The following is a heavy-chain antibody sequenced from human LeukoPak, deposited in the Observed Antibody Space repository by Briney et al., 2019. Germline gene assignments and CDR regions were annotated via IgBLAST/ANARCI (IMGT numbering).Heavy chain of an antibody. D-gene: IGHD6-13*01. J-gene: IGHJ6*03. CDR1: GFTFNRYA. Sequence: GGSLRLSCAASGFTFNRYAMNWVRQAPGKGLEWVAFIWYDGSNKYYADSVKGRFTISRDNSKNTLYLQMNSLRADDTAVYYCARDRGYSSTWSFGKHYYMDVWGKGTTVTVS. V-gene: IGHV3-33*01. CDR2: IWYDGSNK. CDR3: ARDRGYSSTWSFGKHYYMDV.